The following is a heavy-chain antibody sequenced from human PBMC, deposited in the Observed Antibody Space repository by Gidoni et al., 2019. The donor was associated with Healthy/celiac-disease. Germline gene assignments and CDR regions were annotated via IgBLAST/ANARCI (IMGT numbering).Heavy chain of an antibody. D-gene: IGHD1-26*01. Sequence: QMQLVQSGPEVKKPVTSVKVSCKPSGFTFTSSSVQWVRQARGHRLEWIGWIVVGSGNTNYAQKFQERVTITRDMSTSTAYMELSSLRSEDTAVYYCAANSGSYPLWGQGTLVTVSS. CDR2: IVVGSGNT. V-gene: IGHV1-58*01. CDR1: GFTFTSSS. J-gene: IGHJ4*02. CDR3: AANSGSYPL.